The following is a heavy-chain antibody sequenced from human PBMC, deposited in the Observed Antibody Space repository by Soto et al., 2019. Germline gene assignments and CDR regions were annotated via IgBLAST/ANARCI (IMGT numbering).Heavy chain of an antibody. Sequence: SETLSLTCSVSGAALNSGNYYWSWIRPAPGKGLEWIGHIYVTGAVDYNPSLRDRITSSQDTSERQFSLNLRLVTAADTAVYYCARLRIATNNYQWFDHWGQGTLVTVSS. CDR2: IYVTGAV. CDR1: GAALNSGNYY. CDR3: ARLRIATNNYQWFDH. J-gene: IGHJ5*02. V-gene: IGHV4-31*03. D-gene: IGHD2-21*01.